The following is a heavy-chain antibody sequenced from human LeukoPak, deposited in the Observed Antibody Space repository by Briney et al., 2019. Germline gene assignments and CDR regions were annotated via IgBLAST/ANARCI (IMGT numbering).Heavy chain of an antibody. D-gene: IGHD3-10*01. CDR2: MDPNSGNT. Sequence: ASVKVSCKASGYTFTSYGISWVRQATGQGLEWMGWMDPNSGNTGYAQKFQGRVTMTRNTSISTAYMELSSLRSEDTAVYYCARGPSLLLWFGEFYGDLYYFDYWGQGTLVTVSS. CDR3: ARGPSLLLWFGEFYGDLYYFDY. V-gene: IGHV1-8*02. J-gene: IGHJ4*02. CDR1: GYTFTSYG.